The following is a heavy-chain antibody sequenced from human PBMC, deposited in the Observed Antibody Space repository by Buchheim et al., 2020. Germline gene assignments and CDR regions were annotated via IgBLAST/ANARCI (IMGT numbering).Heavy chain of an antibody. CDR2: INPNSGGT. CDR3: ARSKVTSQGSSSDINLDY. CDR1: GYTFTGYY. D-gene: IGHD6-6*01. Sequence: QVQLVQSGAEVKKPGASVKVSCKASGYTFTGYYMHWVRQAPGQGLEWMGWINPNSGGTNYAQKFQGWVTMPRDTSISTAYMELSRLRSDDTAVYYCARSKVTSQGSSSDINLDYWGQGTL. J-gene: IGHJ4*02. V-gene: IGHV1-2*04.